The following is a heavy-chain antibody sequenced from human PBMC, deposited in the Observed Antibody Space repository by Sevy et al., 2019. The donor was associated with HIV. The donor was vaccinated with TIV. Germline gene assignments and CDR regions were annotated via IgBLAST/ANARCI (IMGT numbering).Heavy chain of an antibody. D-gene: IGHD2-21*01. CDR3: VKEGGGEGGDH. J-gene: IGHJ4*02. CDR2: IQYDGSNK. V-gene: IGHV3-30*02. Sequence: GSLRLSCAASGFSFSSYGMHWVRQAPGKGLEWMSYIQYDGSNKDYADSVKGRFTISRDNSKNTLYPQMNSLRVEDTAVFYCVKEGGGEGGDHWGQGTLVTVSS. CDR1: GFSFSSYG.